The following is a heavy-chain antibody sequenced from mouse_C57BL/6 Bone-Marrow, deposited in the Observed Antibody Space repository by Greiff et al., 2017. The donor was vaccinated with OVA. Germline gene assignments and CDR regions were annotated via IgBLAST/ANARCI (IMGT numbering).Heavy chain of an antibody. V-gene: IGHV14-4*01. CDR1: GFNIKDDY. Sequence: VQLQQSGAELVRPGASVKLSCTASGFNIKDDYMHWVKQRPEQGLEWIGWIDPENGDTEYASKFQGKATITADTSANTAYTQLSSLTSEDTAVYYCTTWGDGSSWDWLAYWGQGTLVTVSA. J-gene: IGHJ3*01. D-gene: IGHD1-1*01. CDR2: IDPENGDT. CDR3: TTWGDGSSWDWLAY.